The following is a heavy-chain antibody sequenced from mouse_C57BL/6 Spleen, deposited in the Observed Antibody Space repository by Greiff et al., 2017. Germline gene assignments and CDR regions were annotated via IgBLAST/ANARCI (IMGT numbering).Heavy chain of an antibody. Sequence: EVQLQQSGPELVKPGASVKMSCKASGYTFTDYNMHWVKQSHGKSLEWIGYINPNNGGTSYNQKFKGKATLTVNKSSSTAYRELRSLTSEDSAVYYCARSHYYGNDVDYWGKGTTLTVAS. CDR1: GYTFTDYN. V-gene: IGHV1-22*01. D-gene: IGHD1-1*01. CDR3: ARSHYYGNDVDY. CDR2: INPNNGGT. J-gene: IGHJ2*01.